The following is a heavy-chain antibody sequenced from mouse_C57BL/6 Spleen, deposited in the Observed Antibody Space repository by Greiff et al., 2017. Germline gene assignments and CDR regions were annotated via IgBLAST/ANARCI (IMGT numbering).Heavy chain of an antibody. CDR3: AEIGWDGFAY. J-gene: IGHJ3*01. CDR2: IWSGGST. CDR1: GFSLTSYG. D-gene: IGHD4-1*01. Sequence: VMLVESGPGLVQPSQCLSITCTVSGFSLTSYGVHWVRQSPGKGLEWLGVIWSGGSTDYNAAFMSRLSITKDNSKSQVFFKMNSLQADDTAIYYCAEIGWDGFAYWGQGTLVTVSA. V-gene: IGHV2-5*01.